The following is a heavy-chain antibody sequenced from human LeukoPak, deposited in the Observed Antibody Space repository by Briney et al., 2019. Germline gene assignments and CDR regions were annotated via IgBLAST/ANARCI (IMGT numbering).Heavy chain of an antibody. CDR3: AREVPGAMNAFDI. J-gene: IGHJ3*02. CDR2: INEDEKKQ. V-gene: IGHV3-7*01. D-gene: IGHD2-2*01. CDR1: GFTFSNYW. Sequence: GGSLRLSCVASGFTFSNYWMTWVRQAPGKGLERVANINEDEKKQFYGDSVKGRFSISRDNAKKSLYLQMDSLRAEDTAVYYCAREVPGAMNAFDIWGQGTMVTVSS.